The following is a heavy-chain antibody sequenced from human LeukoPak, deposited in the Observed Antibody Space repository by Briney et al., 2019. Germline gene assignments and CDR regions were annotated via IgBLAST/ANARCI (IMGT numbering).Heavy chain of an antibody. J-gene: IGHJ5*02. CDR3: ARDADWGNWFDP. CDR1: GYTFTGYY. CDR2: INPNSGGT. V-gene: IGHV1-2*02. D-gene: IGHD3-16*01. Sequence: RASVTVSCKASGYTFTGYYMHWVRQAPGQGLEWMGWINPNSGGTNYAQKFQGRVTMTRDTSISTAYMELSRLRSDDTAVYYCARDADWGNWFDPWGQGTLVTVSS.